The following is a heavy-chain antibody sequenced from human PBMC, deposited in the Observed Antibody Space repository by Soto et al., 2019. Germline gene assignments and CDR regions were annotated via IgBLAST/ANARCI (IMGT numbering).Heavy chain of an antibody. CDR3: AGSMTPSEFGAFDI. CDR2: ISAYNGNT. J-gene: IGHJ3*02. CDR1: GYTFTSYG. V-gene: IGHV1-18*01. Sequence: GASVKVSCKASGYTFTSYGISWVRQAPGQGLEWMGWISAYNGNTNYAQKLQGRVTMTADKSTSTAYMELSSLRSEDTAVYYCAGSMTPSEFGAFDIWGQGTMVTVSS. D-gene: IGHD3-16*01.